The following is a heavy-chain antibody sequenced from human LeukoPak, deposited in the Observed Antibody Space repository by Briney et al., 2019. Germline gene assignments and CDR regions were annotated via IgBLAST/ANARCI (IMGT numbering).Heavy chain of an antibody. CDR1: GFTVSSNY. V-gene: IGHV3-66*01. D-gene: IGHD5/OR15-5a*01. J-gene: IGHJ4*02. Sequence: AGSLRLSCAASGFTVSSNYMSWVRQAPGKGLEWVSIIYSGGDTYYSDSVKGRFTISRDNSKNTLYLQMNSLRAEDTAVYYCARDWASSVYDFFPVYWGQGTLVTVSS. CDR3: ARDWASSVYDFFPVY. CDR2: IYSGGDT.